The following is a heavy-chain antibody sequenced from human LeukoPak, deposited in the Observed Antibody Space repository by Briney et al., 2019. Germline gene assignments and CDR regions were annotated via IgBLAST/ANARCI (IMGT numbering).Heavy chain of an antibody. CDR1: GFTFNDYT. V-gene: IGHV3-21*01. CDR2: ITGDCNYI. Sequence: GSLRLSCAASGFTFNDYTMTWVRQAPGKGLEWVSSITGDCNYIFYADSVKGRFTISRDNAQNSLFLELNSLRGEDTAVYYCARERNFYYYDYWGQGALVTVSS. D-gene: IGHD3-3*01. J-gene: IGHJ4*02. CDR3: ARERNFYYYDY.